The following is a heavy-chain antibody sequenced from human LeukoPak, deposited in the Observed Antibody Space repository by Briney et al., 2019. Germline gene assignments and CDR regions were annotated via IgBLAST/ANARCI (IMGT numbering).Heavy chain of an antibody. Sequence: PGGSLRLSCAASDFTFSSYGMHWVRQAPGKGLEWVSSISFSGTYIYYADSLKGRITISRDNARRSLFLQMNSLRAEDTAVYYCARRASTERGHSYGLDYWGQGTLVTVSS. D-gene: IGHD5-18*01. J-gene: IGHJ4*02. CDR1: DFTFSSYG. CDR3: ARRASTERGHSYGLDY. CDR2: ISFSGTYI. V-gene: IGHV3-21*01.